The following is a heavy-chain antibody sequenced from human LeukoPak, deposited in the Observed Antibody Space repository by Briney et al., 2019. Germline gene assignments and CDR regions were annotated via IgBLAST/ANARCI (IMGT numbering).Heavy chain of an antibody. V-gene: IGHV3-7*01. CDR2: INQDGSEK. CDR1: GFTFSSYW. CDR3: ARDFYSSSWYDFYYYYGMDV. D-gene: IGHD6-13*01. J-gene: IGHJ6*02. Sequence: GGSLRLSCAASGFTFSSYWRSWVRQAPGKGLEWVASINQDGSEKYYVDSVKGLFTISRDNAKNSLYLQMNSLRAEDTAVYYCARDFYSSSWYDFYYYYGMDVWGQGTTVTVSS.